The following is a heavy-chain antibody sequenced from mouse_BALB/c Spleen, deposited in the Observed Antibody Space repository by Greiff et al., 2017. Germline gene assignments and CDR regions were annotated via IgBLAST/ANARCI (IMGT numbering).Heavy chain of an antibody. CDR1: GFSLTSYG. CDR3: ARVVTTVVKGYWYFDV. J-gene: IGHJ1*01. Sequence: VMLVESGPGLVAPSQSLSITCTVSGFSLTSYGVHWVRQPPGKGLEWLGVIWAGGSTNYNSALMSRLSISKDNSKSQVFLKMNSLQTDDTAMYYCARVVTTVVKGYWYFDVWGAGTTVTVSS. CDR2: IWAGGST. V-gene: IGHV2-9*02. D-gene: IGHD1-1*01.